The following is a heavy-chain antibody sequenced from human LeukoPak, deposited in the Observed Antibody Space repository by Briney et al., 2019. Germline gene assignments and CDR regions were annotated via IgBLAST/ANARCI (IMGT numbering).Heavy chain of an antibody. D-gene: IGHD6-13*01. CDR2: ISYDGSNK. CDR3: ASEGIAAAADI. V-gene: IGHV3-30*03. J-gene: IGHJ3*02. Sequence: QTGGSLRLSCAASGFTFSRYWMHWVRQAPGKGLEWVAVISYDGSNKYYADSVKGRFTISRDNSKNTLYLQMNSLRGEDTAVYYCASEGIAAAADIWGQGTMVTVSS. CDR1: GFTFSRYW.